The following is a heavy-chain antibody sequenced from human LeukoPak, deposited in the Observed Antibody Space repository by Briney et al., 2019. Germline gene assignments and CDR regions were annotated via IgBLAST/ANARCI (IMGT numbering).Heavy chain of an antibody. V-gene: IGHV3-23*01. Sequence: GGSLRLSCAASGFTFSSYGVSWVRQAPGKGLEWVSAISGSGGSTYYADSVKGRFTISRDNSKNTLYLQMNSLRAEDTAVYYCAKDHREWVFDYWGQGTLVTVSS. CDR1: GFTFSSYG. J-gene: IGHJ4*02. CDR2: ISGSGGST. CDR3: AKDHREWVFDY. D-gene: IGHD3-3*01.